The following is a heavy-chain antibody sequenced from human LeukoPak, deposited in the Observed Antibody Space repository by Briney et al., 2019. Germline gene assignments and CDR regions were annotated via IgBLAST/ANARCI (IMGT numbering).Heavy chain of an antibody. J-gene: IGHJ5*02. CDR3: ARMRARCSSTSCYRFDP. V-gene: IGHV4-61*02. CDR1: GGPISSGSYY. CDR2: IYTSGST. Sequence: PSQTLSLTCTVSGGPISSGSYYWSWIRQPAGKGLEWIGRIYTSGSTNYNPSLKSRVTISVDTSKNQFSLKLSSVTAADTAVYYCARMRARCSSTSCYRFDPWGQGTLVTVSS. D-gene: IGHD2-2*02.